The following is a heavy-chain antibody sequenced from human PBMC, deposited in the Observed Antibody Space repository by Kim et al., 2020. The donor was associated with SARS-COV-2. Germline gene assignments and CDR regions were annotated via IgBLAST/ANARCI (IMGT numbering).Heavy chain of an antibody. CDR1: GFTFDDYA. J-gene: IGHJ6*02. Sequence: GGSLRLSCAASGFTFDDYAMHWVRQAPGKGLEWVSLISWDGGSTYYADSVKGRFTISRDNSKNSLYLQMNSLRAEDTALYYCAKDNYPFYYYGMDVWGQGTTVTVSS. D-gene: IGHD3-10*01. V-gene: IGHV3-43D*03. CDR2: ISWDGGST. CDR3: AKDNYPFYYYGMDV.